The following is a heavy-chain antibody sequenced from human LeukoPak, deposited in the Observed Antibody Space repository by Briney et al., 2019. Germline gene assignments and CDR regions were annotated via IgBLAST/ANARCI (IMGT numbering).Heavy chain of an antibody. CDR2: INPSGGST. J-gene: IGHJ4*02. D-gene: IGHD1-26*01. Sequence: ASVKVSCKASGFTFTSYYMHWVRQAPGQGLEWMGIINPSGGSTSYAQKFQGRVTMTRDTSTSTVYMELSSLTSEDTAVYYCARVRYSGSYYDYWGQGTLVTVSS. CDR1: GFTFTSYY. CDR3: ARVRYSGSYYDY. V-gene: IGHV1-46*01.